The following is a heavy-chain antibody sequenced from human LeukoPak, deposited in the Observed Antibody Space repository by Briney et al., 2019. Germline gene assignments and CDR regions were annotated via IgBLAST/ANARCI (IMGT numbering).Heavy chain of an antibody. CDR2: IYYSGST. D-gene: IGHD4-17*01. CDR3: ARALYSMTTVTTEYWFDY. V-gene: IGHV4-30-4*01. J-gene: IGHJ4*02. CDR1: GGSISSGDYY. Sequence: SQTLSLTCTVSGGSISSGDYYWSWIRQPPGKGLEWIGYIYYSGSTYYNSSLQSRVIISVDTSKNQFSLKLTSVTAADTAVYYCARALYSMTTVTTEYWFDYWGQGTLVTVSS.